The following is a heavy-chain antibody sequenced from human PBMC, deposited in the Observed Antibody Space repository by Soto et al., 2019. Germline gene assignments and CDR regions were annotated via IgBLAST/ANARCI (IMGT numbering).Heavy chain of an antibody. CDR3: AKDPENCGGDCYSLGYFDL. D-gene: IGHD2-21*02. CDR1: GFTFSSYA. J-gene: IGHJ2*01. Sequence: PGGSLRLSCAASGFTFSSYAMSWVRQAPGKGLEWVSAISGSGSSTYYADSVKGRFTISRDNSKNTLYLQMNSLRAEDTAVYYCAKDPENCGGDCYSLGYFDLWGRGTLVTVSS. V-gene: IGHV3-23*01. CDR2: ISGSGSST.